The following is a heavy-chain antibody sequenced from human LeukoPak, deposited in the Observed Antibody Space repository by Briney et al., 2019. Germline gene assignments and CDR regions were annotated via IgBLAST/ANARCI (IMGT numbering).Heavy chain of an antibody. CDR2: IYPGDSDT. D-gene: IGHD3-22*01. V-gene: IGHV5-51*07. Sequence: GESLKISCKGSGYSFTSYWIGWVHQMPGKGLAWMGFIYPGDSDTRYSPSFQGQVTISADKSISTAYLQWSSLKASDTAIYYCARYYYDSSDYPQDYWGQGTLVTVSS. CDR1: GYSFTSYW. J-gene: IGHJ4*02. CDR3: ARYYYDSSDYPQDY.